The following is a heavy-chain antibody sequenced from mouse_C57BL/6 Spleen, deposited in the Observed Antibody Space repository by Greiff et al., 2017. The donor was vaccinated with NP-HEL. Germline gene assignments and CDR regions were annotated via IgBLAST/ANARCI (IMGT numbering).Heavy chain of an antibody. D-gene: IGHD1-1*01. V-gene: IGHV1-82*01. CDR1: GYAFSSSW. CDR3: APYYDGSSYGYFDV. J-gene: IGHJ1*03. Sequence: VQLQQSGPELVKPGASVKISCKASGYAFSSSWMNWVKQRPGKGLEWIGRIYPGDGDTNYNGKFKGKATLTADKSSSTADMQLSSLTSEDSAVYFCAPYYDGSSYGYFDVWGTGTTVTVSS. CDR2: IYPGDGDT.